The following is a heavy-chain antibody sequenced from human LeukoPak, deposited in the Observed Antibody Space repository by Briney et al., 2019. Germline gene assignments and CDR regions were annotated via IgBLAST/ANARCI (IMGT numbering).Heavy chain of an antibody. CDR2: IYYSGST. D-gene: IGHD1-26*01. CDR3: ARQKRIVGASPYYFDY. J-gene: IGHJ4*02. Sequence: PSETLSLTCTVSGGSISSYYWSWIRQPPGKGLEWIGYIYYSGSTNYNPSLKSRVTISVDTSKNQFSLKLSSVTAADTAVYYCARQKRIVGASPYYFDYWGQGTLVTVSS. CDR1: GGSISSYY. V-gene: IGHV4-59*08.